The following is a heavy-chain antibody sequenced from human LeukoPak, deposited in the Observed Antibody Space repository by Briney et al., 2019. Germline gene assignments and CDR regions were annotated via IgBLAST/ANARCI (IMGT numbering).Heavy chain of an antibody. CDR2: INSDESST. D-gene: IGHD3-22*01. V-gene: IGHV3-74*01. Sequence: GGSLRLSCAASGFTFSSYWMHWVRQAPGKGLVWVSRINSDESSTSYADSVKGRFTISRDNAKNSLYLQMNSLRDEDTAVYYCARDLGYYYDSSGTFDYWGQGTLVTVSS. J-gene: IGHJ4*02. CDR3: ARDLGYYYDSSGTFDY. CDR1: GFTFSSYW.